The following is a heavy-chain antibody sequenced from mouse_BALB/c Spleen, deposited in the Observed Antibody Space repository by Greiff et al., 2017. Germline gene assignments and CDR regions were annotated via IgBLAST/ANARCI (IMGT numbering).Heavy chain of an antibody. CDR1: GFTFSSFG. CDR3: ARSAPDGYYEMDY. D-gene: IGHD2-3*01. J-gene: IGHJ4*01. Sequence: EVMLVESGGGLVQPGGSRKLSCAASGFTFSSFGMHWVRQAPEKGLEWVAYISSGSSTIYYADTVKGRFTISRDNPKNTLFLQMTSLRSEDTAMYDCARSAPDGYYEMDYWGQGTSVTVSS. V-gene: IGHV5-17*02. CDR2: ISSGSSTI.